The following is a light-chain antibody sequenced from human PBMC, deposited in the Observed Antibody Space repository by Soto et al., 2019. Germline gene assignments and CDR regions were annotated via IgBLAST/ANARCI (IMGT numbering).Light chain of an antibody. J-gene: IGKJ4*01. CDR1: QSVLYSSDNKNY. CDR3: QQYYDTPLT. CDR2: WTS. V-gene: IGKV4-1*01. Sequence: DIVMTESPDSLAVSLGERATINCKSSQSVLYSSDNKNYLAWYQQKPGQPPKLLIFWTSIRESGVPDRFIGSGSGTDFTLTISSLQAEDVAVYYCQQYYDTPLTFGGGTKVDIK.